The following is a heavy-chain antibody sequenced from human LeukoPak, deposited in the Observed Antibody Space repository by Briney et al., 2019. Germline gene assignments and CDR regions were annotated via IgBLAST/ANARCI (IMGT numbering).Heavy chain of an antibody. CDR1: GGSISISSYY. CDR2: IYYSGST. V-gene: IGHV4-39*01. Sequence: SDTLSLTCTVSGGSISISSYYWGWIRQPPGKGLEWIGSIYYSGSTYYNPSLKSRVTISVDTSKNQFSLKLSSVTAADTAVYYCASFPIAASHEDFDYWGQGTLVTVSS. CDR3: ASFPIAASHEDFDY. J-gene: IGHJ4*02. D-gene: IGHD6-6*01.